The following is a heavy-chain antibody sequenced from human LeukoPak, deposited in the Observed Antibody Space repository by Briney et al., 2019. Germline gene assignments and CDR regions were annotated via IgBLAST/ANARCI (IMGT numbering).Heavy chain of an antibody. Sequence: SETLSLTCAVSGYSISSGYYWGWIRQPPGKGLEWIGSIYHSGSTYYNPSLKSRVTISVDTPKNQFSLKLSSVTAADTAVYYCARPFRPYYYMDVWGKGTTVTVSS. D-gene: IGHD2/OR15-2a*01. V-gene: IGHV4-38-2*01. CDR3: ARPFRPYYYMDV. J-gene: IGHJ6*03. CDR1: GYSISSGYY. CDR2: IYHSGST.